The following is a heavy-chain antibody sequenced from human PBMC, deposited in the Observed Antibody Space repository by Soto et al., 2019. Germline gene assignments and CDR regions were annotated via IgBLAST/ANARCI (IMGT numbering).Heavy chain of an antibody. CDR3: VKDMTPGGADV. D-gene: IGHD4-17*01. CDR1: GSTCDAHA. Sequence: GGSLRLSCVVSGSTCDAHAMHCVRQVPGEGLEWVSGVYCKGDSKGYADSVKGRFTISKDNAKNSLYLQMHSLRVEDTAVYYCVKDMTPGGADVWGQGTTVTVSS. CDR2: VYCKGDSK. J-gene: IGHJ6*02. V-gene: IGHV3-9*01.